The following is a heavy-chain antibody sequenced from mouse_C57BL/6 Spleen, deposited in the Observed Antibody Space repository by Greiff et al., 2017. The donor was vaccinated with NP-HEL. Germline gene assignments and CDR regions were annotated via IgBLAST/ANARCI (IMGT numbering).Heavy chain of an antibody. CDR2: ISSGGSYT. CDR1: GFTFSSYG. J-gene: IGHJ2*01. V-gene: IGHV5-6*01. Sequence: EVKLMESGGDLVKPGGSLKLSCAASGFTFSSYGMSWVRQTPDKRLEWVATISSGGSYTYYPDSLKGRFTISRDNAKNTLYLQMSSLKSEDTALYYCARTGGEYDYDGGLDYWGQGTTLTVSS. CDR3: ARTGGEYDYDGGLDY. D-gene: IGHD2-4*01.